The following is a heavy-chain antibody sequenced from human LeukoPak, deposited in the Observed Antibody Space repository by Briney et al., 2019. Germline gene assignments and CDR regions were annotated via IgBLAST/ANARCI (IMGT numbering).Heavy chain of an antibody. CDR3: FSPEGSKDY. Sequence: AGGSLRLSCAASGFTVSSNYMSWVRQAPGKGLEWVSVIYSGGSTYYADSVKGRFTISRDNAKNSLYLQMNSLRVEDTAVYYCFSPEGSKDYWGQGTLVTVSS. CDR2: IYSGGST. CDR1: GFTVSSNY. V-gene: IGHV3-53*01. J-gene: IGHJ4*02.